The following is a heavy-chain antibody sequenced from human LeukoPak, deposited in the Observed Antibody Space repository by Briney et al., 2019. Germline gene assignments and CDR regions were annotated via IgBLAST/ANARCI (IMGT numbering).Heavy chain of an antibody. CDR1: GYTFTSYG. D-gene: IGHD6-13*01. CDR3: ARDLPYSSSWESIDY. Sequence: ASVKVSCKASGYTFTSYGIIWVRQAPGQGLEWMGWISTYNGNTNYAQKIQGRVTMTTDTSTSTAYMELRSLRSDDTAVNYCARDLPYSSSWESIDYWGQGTLVTVSS. V-gene: IGHV1-18*01. J-gene: IGHJ4*02. CDR2: ISTYNGNT.